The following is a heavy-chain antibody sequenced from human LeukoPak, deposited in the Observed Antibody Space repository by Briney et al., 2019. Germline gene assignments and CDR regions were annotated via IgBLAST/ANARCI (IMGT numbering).Heavy chain of an antibody. J-gene: IGHJ6*02. CDR3: AKPYYYDSTGYEYYYYGMDV. Sequence: GGSLRLSCAGSGFTFSRYAMSWVRQAPGKGLEWVSAISRGGGSTYYADSVKGRSTISRDNSKNTLYPQMSSLRAEDTAIYYCAKPYYYDSTGYEYYYYGMDVWGQGTTVTVSS. CDR1: GFTFSRYA. D-gene: IGHD3-22*01. CDR2: ISRGGGST. V-gene: IGHV3-23*01.